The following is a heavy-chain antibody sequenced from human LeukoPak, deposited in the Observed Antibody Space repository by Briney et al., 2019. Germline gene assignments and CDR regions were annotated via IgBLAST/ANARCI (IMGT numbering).Heavy chain of an antibody. CDR3: ARVSGYDWESFYDY. V-gene: IGHV4-59*01. D-gene: IGHD5-12*01. CDR2: IYYSGST. Sequence: PSETLSLTCTVSGGSISSYYWSWIRQPPGKGLEWIGYIYYSGSTNYNPSLKSRVTISVDTSKNQFSLKLNSVTAADTAVYYCARVSGYDWESFYDYWGQGTMVTVSS. CDR1: GGSISSYY. J-gene: IGHJ3*01.